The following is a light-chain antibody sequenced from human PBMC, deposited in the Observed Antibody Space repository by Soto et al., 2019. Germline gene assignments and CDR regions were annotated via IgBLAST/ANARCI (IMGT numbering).Light chain of an antibody. CDR3: QQYNTYPFT. CDR1: QSLNSW. J-gene: IGKJ4*01. CDR2: KAS. Sequence: DIQMTQSPPTLSASVGDRVTITCRASQSLNSWLAWYQQKPGKAPKLLIHKASSLGSGVPSRFSDSGSGTEFTLTISSLQPDDFATYYCQQYNTYPFTFGGGTKVEIK. V-gene: IGKV1-5*03.